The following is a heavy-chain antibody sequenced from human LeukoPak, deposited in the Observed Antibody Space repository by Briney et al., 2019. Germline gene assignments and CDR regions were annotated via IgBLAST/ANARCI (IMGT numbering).Heavy chain of an antibody. J-gene: IGHJ4*02. V-gene: IGHV4-61*02. CDR1: GGSISSSSYY. Sequence: SETLSLTCTVSGGSISSSSYYWSWIRQPAGKGLEWIGRIYPSGTSNSNPSLKSRVTMSLDTSKNQLSLKLTSVTAADTAVYYCAREESSGYYFPFDYWGQGTLVTVSS. D-gene: IGHD3-22*01. CDR3: AREESSGYYFPFDY. CDR2: IYPSGTS.